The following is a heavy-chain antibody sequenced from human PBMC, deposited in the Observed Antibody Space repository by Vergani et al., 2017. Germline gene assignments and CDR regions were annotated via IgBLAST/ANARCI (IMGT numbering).Heavy chain of an antibody. V-gene: IGHV3-30-3*01. CDR3: ARDSVAARGWFDP. CDR2: ISYDGSNK. CDR1: GFTFSSYA. J-gene: IGHJ5*02. Sequence: QVQLVESGGGVVQPGRSLRLSCAASGFTFSSYAMHWVRQAPGKGLEWVAVISYDGSNKYYADSVKGRFTISRDNSKNTLYLQMNSRRAEDTAVYYCARDSVAARGWFDPWGQGTLVTVSS. D-gene: IGHD6-6*01.